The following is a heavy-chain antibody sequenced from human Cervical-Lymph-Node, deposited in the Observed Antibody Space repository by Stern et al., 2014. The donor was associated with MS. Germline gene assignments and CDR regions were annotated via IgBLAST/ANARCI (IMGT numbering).Heavy chain of an antibody. CDR2: MLYSGIT. D-gene: IGHD6-19*01. Sequence: QLQLQESGPGLVKSSETLSLTCTVSGGTVNNQTYYWAWIRQPPGGGLEWIGSMLYSGITYYNPSLKSRVTLFIDKPNNQFFLKLSSLTAADTAVYYCARRAASSGWSYDYWGQGGLVTVSS. V-gene: IGHV4-39*01. CDR3: ARRAASSGWSYDY. J-gene: IGHJ4*02. CDR1: GGTVNNQTYY.